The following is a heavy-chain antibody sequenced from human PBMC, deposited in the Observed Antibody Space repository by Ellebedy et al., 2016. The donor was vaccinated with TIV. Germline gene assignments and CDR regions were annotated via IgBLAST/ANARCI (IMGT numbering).Heavy chain of an antibody. J-gene: IGHJ4*02. D-gene: IGHD1-26*01. CDR2: MSFDGNHK. CDR1: GFAFNTYG. CDR3: AKKGAVGTKGGGIDH. V-gene: IGHV3-30*18. Sequence: PGGSLRLSCAASGFAFNTYGMHWVRQAPGKGLEWVAYMSFDGNHKDSADSVNGRFTISRDNSKNTLYLQMNSLRPEETAVFYCAKKGAVGTKGGGIDHWGQGTLVTVSS.